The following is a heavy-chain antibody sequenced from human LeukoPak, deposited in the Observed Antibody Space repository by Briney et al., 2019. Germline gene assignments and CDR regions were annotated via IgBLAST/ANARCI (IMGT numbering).Heavy chain of an antibody. J-gene: IGHJ4*02. CDR1: GFTFSDYY. Sequence: GGSLRLSCAGSGFTFSDYYMTWIRQAPGKGLEWVSYISSSGSTMYYADSVKGRFTISRDNAKTSLYLQMNSLRAEDTAVYYCARRSVIVTTSLFDYRGQGTLVTVSS. V-gene: IGHV3-11*01. CDR3: ARRSVIVTTSLFDY. CDR2: ISSSGSTM. D-gene: IGHD5-12*01.